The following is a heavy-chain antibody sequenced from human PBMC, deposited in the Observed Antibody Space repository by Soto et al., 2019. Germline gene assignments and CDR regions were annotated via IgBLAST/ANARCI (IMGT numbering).Heavy chain of an antibody. CDR2: ISYSGST. CDR1: GGSISTYY. Sequence: SETLSLTCTVSGGSISTYYWSWIRRPPGKGLQWIGYISYSGSTKYNPSLKSRVTISVDTSKNQFSLRLSSVTAADTAVYYCARHVEPTSPGDYWGQGTLVTVSS. V-gene: IGHV4-59*08. CDR3: ARHVEPTSPGDY. D-gene: IGHD7-27*01. J-gene: IGHJ4*02.